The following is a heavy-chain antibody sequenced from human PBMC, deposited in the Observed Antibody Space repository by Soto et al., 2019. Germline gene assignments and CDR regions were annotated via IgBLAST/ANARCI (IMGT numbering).Heavy chain of an antibody. Sequence: QVQLVESGGGVVQPGRSLRLSCAASGFTFSSYGMHWVRQAPDKGLEWVAVIWYDGSNKYYADSVKGRFTISRNNSKNTLYLKMNSLSAEDTAVYYSAREYCSGGRCYYYGMDVWGQGTTVTVS. CDR3: AREYCSGGRCYYYGMDV. D-gene: IGHD2-15*01. CDR2: IWYDGSNK. CDR1: GFTFSSYG. V-gene: IGHV3-33*01. J-gene: IGHJ6*02.